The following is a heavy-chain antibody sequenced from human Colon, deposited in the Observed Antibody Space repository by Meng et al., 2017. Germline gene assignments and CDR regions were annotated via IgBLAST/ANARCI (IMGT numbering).Heavy chain of an antibody. CDR3: TNDRLDH. D-gene: IGHD1-1*01. J-gene: IGHJ1*01. V-gene: IGHV3-74*01. Sequence: GGSLRLSCAASGFTFTGHWLHWVRQAPGQGLVWVPRVNPKGNSPDYADAAKGRFIILRDNAKSTVYLQLNSLRVEDTAVYYCTNDRLDHWGQGTLVTVSS. CDR2: VNPKGNSP. CDR1: GFTFTGHW.